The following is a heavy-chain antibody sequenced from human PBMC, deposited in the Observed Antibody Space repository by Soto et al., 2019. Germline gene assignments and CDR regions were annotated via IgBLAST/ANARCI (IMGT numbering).Heavy chain of an antibody. CDR1: EFTFSTYA. J-gene: IGHJ3*02. V-gene: IGHV3-23*01. CDR3: AKVPEGHDAFDI. Sequence: PGGSLRLSCAASEFTFSTYAMSWVRQAPGKGLEWVSAISGSGGSTYYADSVKGRFTISRDTSKNTLYLQMNSLRAEDTAVYYCAKVPEGHDAFDIWGQGTMVTVSS. CDR2: ISGSGGST.